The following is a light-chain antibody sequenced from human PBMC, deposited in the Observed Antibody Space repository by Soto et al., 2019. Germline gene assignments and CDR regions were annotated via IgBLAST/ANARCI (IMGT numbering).Light chain of an antibody. CDR1: SSDVGGYNY. Sequence: QSALTQPASVSGSPGQSITISCTGTSSDVGGYNYVSWYQQHPGKAPKLMIYDVSNRPSWVSNRFSGSTSGNTASLTISGHHAEDEADYYCSSYTSSSISFGGGTQLTVL. CDR2: DVS. J-gene: IGLJ2*01. V-gene: IGLV2-14*01. CDR3: SSYTSSSIS.